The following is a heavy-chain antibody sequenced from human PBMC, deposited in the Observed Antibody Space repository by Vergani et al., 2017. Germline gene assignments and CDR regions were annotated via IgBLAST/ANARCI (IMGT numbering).Heavy chain of an antibody. Sequence: QVQLVESGGGVVQPGGSLRLSCAASGFTFSSYGMHWVRQAPGKGLEWVAFIRYDGSNKYYADSVKGRFTISRDNSKNTLYLQMNSLRAEDTAVYYCARGGPRVYYYMDVWGKGTTVTVSS. CDR2: IRYDGSNK. D-gene: IGHD1-14*01. CDR3: ARGGPRVYYYMDV. V-gene: IGHV3-30*02. CDR1: GFTFSSYG. J-gene: IGHJ6*03.